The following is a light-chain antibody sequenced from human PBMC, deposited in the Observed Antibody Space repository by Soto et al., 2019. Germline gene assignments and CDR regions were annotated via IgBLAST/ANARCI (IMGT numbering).Light chain of an antibody. J-gene: IGKJ1*01. CDR1: QSISSW. CDR2: KAS. V-gene: IGKV1-5*03. Sequence: DLQMTQAPSTLSASVGDRVTITCRASQSISSWLAWDEQKPGKDPXXLIYKASSLESGVPSRFIVNGSGTEFTLPISSLKPDDFATDDCQQYHSPKTFGQGTKVDI. CDR3: QQYHSPKT.